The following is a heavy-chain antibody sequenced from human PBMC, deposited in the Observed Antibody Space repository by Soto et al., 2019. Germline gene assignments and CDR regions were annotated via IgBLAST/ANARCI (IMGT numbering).Heavy chain of an antibody. Sequence: SVKVSCKASGGTFSSCAISWVRQAPGQGLEWMGGIIPILGTANYAQKFQGRVTITADESTSTAYMELSSLRSEDTAVYYCASRGGCSSTSCYGSYGMDVWGQGTTVTVSS. J-gene: IGHJ6*02. CDR1: GGTFSSCA. CDR3: ASRGGCSSTSCYGSYGMDV. CDR2: IIPILGTA. D-gene: IGHD2-2*01. V-gene: IGHV1-69*13.